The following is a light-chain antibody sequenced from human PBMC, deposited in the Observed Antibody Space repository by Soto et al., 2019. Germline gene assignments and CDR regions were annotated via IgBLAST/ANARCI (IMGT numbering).Light chain of an antibody. CDR1: SSDVGSYNL. CDR3: CSYAGSSTYV. Sequence: QSVLTQPASVSGSPGQSITISCTGTSSDVGSYNLVSWYQQNPGKAPKLMIYEGSKRPSGVSNRFSGSKSGNTASLTISGLQAEDAADYYCCSYAGSSTYVFGTGTKLTVL. CDR2: EGS. J-gene: IGLJ1*01. V-gene: IGLV2-23*01.